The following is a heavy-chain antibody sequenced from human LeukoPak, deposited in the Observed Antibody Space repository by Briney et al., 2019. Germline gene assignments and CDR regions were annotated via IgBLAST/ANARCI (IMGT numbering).Heavy chain of an antibody. CDR3: ARLAEDIVVVPAADNWFGP. D-gene: IGHD2-2*01. CDR2: ISAYNGET. Sequence: ASVKVSCKASGYTFTRYGITWVRQAPGQGLEWVGWISAYNGETNFAQKVQGRVTMTTDTSTSTAYMELRSLRSDDTAVYYCARLAEDIVVVPAADNWFGPWGQGALVTVSS. CDR1: GYTFTRYG. J-gene: IGHJ5*02. V-gene: IGHV1-18*01.